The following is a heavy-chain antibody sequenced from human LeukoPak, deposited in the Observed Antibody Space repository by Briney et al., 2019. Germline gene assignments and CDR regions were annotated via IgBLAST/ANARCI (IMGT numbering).Heavy chain of an antibody. Sequence: GASVKVSCKASGYTSTSYYMHWVRQAPGQGLEWMGIINPSGGSTSYAQKFQGRVTMTRDTSTSTVYMELSSLRSEDTAVYYCAWGVLTYAFDIWGQGTMVTVSS. CDR2: INPSGGST. V-gene: IGHV1-46*01. CDR3: AWGVLTYAFDI. D-gene: IGHD4/OR15-4a*01. J-gene: IGHJ3*02. CDR1: GYTSTSYY.